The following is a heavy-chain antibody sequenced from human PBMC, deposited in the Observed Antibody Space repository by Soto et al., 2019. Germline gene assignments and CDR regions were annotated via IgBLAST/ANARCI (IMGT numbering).Heavy chain of an antibody. J-gene: IGHJ5*02. V-gene: IGHV3-23*01. CDR1: GFTFSSYA. Sequence: EVQLLESRGGLVQPGGSLRLSCAATGFTFSSYAMSWVRQAPGKGLEWVSAISGSGGSTYYADSVKARFTISRDNSKNTLYLQMNSLRAEDTAVYYCAKDGSNYPKKYNWFDPWGQGTLVTVSS. D-gene: IGHD4-4*01. CDR2: ISGSGGST. CDR3: AKDGSNYPKKYNWFDP.